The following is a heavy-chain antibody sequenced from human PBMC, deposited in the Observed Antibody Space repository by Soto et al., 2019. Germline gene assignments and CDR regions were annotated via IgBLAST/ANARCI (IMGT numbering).Heavy chain of an antibody. CDR3: AKDPPTGYSSGWYEGADY. V-gene: IGHV3-23*01. J-gene: IGHJ4*02. CDR1: GFTFSSYA. D-gene: IGHD6-19*01. CDR2: ISGSGGST. Sequence: GGSLRLSCAGSGFTFSSYAMSWVRQAPGKGLEWVSAISGSGGSTYYADSVKGRFTISRDNSKNTLYLQMNSLRAEDTAVYYCAKDPPTGYSSGWYEGADYWGKGTLVTVSS.